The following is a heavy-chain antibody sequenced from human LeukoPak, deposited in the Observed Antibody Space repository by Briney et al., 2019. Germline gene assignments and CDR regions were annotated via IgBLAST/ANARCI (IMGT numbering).Heavy chain of an antibody. CDR1: GGSISSYY. J-gene: IGHJ6*04. V-gene: IGHV4-59*08. Sequence: MPSETLSLTCTVSGGSISSYYWSWIRQPPGKGLEWIGYIFYTGSTNYNPSLKSRVTISVDTSKNQFSLKLSSVTAADTAVYYCARHSTIFCLDVWGKGTTVTISS. D-gene: IGHD3-9*01. CDR3: ARHSTIFCLDV. CDR2: IFYTGST.